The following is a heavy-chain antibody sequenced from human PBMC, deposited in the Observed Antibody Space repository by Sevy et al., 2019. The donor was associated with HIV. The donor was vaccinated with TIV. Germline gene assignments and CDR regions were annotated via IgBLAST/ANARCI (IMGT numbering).Heavy chain of an antibody. CDR3: ASDKNSAMVKAFDF. J-gene: IGHJ4*02. CDR1: GFTVSNYW. V-gene: IGHV3-7*03. Sequence: GGSLRLSCVASGFTVSNYWMNWVRQAPGMGLEWVAKIKEDGKETYYVDSVKGRFTISRDNAKNSLYLQMTSLRAEDTAVYYCASDKNSAMVKAFDFWGQGTMVTVSS. CDR2: IKEDGKET. D-gene: IGHD5-18*01.